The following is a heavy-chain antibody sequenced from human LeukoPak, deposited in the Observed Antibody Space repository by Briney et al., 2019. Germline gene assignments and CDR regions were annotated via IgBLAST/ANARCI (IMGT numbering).Heavy chain of an antibody. CDR1: GDSVASNNGA. V-gene: IGHV6-1*01. J-gene: IGHJ4*02. D-gene: IGHD6-19*01. CDR3: ARDLGTSGWYTFDY. Sequence: SQTLSLTCAISGDSVASNNGAWNWIRQSPSRGLEWLGRTYYRSKWYNDYAMPMKGRISINPDTSKNQFSLQVNSVTPEDTAIYYCARDLGTSGWYTFDYWGQGTLVTVS. CDR2: TYYRSKWYN.